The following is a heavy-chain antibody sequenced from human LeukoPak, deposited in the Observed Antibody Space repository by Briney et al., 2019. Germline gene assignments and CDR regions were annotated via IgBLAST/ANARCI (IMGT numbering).Heavy chain of an antibody. Sequence: GGSPRLSCAASGFTFDDYAMYWVRQAPGKGLEWVSGISWNRGSIGYVDSVKGRFTISRDNAKNSLYLQMNSLRGEDTALYYCAKGPLYYYESTGRIDFWGQGTLVTVSS. V-gene: IGHV3-9*01. J-gene: IGHJ4*02. CDR1: GFTFDDYA. D-gene: IGHD3-22*01. CDR3: AKGPLYYYESTGRIDF. CDR2: ISWNRGSI.